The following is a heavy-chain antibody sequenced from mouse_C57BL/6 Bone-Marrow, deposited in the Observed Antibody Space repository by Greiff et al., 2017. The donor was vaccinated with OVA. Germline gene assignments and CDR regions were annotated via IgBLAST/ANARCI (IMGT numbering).Heavy chain of an antibody. J-gene: IGHJ2*01. CDR1: GFSLTSYG. CDR3: AGGYCVDY. CDR2: IWSGGST. Sequence: VMLVESGPGLVQPSQSLSITCTVSGFSLTSYGVHWVRQSPGKGLEWLGVIWSGGSTDYNAALISRRSTSKANTKSQGFFKMNSLQAEDTAIYYFAGGYCVDYWGQGTTLPVSS. D-gene: IGHD2-3*01. V-gene: IGHV2-2*01.